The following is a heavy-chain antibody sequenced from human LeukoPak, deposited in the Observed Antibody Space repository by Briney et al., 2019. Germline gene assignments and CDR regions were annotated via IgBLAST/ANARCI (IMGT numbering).Heavy chain of an antibody. CDR3: ASVDTAMVMYY. D-gene: IGHD5-18*01. V-gene: IGHV4-59*01. CDR1: GGSISSYY. J-gene: IGHJ4*02. Sequence: SETLSLTCTVSGGSISSYYWSWIRQPPGKGLEWIGYIYYSGSTSYNPSLKSRVTISVDTSKNQFSLKLSSVTAADTAVYYCASVDTAMVMYYWGQGTLVTVSS. CDR2: IYYSGST.